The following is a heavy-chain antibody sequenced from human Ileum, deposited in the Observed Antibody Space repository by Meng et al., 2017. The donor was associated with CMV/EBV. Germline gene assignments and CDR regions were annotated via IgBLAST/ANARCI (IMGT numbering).Heavy chain of an antibody. CDR2: INPSGGTT. CDR3: ATEGNSGSLDY. Sequence: ASVKVSCKASGGTFSSYAISWVRQAPGQGLEWMGKINPSGGTTNYAQKFQGRVTMTRDTSTTTVYMELSSLRSEDTAVYYCATEGNSGSLDYWGQGTLVTVSS. CDR1: GGTFSSYA. V-gene: IGHV1-46*01. J-gene: IGHJ4*02. D-gene: IGHD1-26*01.